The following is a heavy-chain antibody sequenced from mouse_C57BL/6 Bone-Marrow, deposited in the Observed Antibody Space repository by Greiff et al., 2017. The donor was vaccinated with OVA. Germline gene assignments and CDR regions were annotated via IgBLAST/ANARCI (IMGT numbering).Heavy chain of an antibody. CDR3: ARGGWLLPSYWYFDV. V-gene: IGHV15-2*01. Sequence: QVQLQQSGSELRSPGSSVKLSCKDFDSEVFPIAYMSWVRQKPGHGFEWIGGILPSIGRTIYGEKFEDKATLDADTLSNTAYLELNSLTSEDSAIYYCARGGWLLPSYWYFDVWGTGTTVTVSS. D-gene: IGHD2-3*01. CDR2: ILPSIGRT. J-gene: IGHJ1*03. CDR1: DSEVFPIAY.